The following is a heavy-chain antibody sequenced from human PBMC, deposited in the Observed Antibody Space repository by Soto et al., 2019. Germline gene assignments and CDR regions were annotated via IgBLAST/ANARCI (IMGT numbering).Heavy chain of an antibody. Sequence: SETLSLTCAFSGGSISSGGYSWSCIRQPPGKGLEWIGYIYHSGSTYYNPSLKSRVTISVDRSKNQFSLKLSSVTAADTAVYYCERGPNRPGILRYWGQGTLVTVSS. D-gene: IGHD1-20*01. V-gene: IGHV4-30-2*01. CDR3: ERGPNRPGILRY. J-gene: IGHJ4*02. CDR2: IYHSGST. CDR1: GGSISSGGYS.